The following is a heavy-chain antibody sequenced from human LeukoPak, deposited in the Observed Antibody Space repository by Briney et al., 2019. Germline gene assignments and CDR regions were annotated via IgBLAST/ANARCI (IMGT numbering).Heavy chain of an antibody. J-gene: IGHJ4*02. Sequence: GGSLRLSCGASGFTFSSFAMSWVRQAPGQGLEWVSAITDNSGNTYYAGSVKGRFPIPRDNSENTLWLKMNSLRAEDTAIYYCAKRTSDYWGQGTLVTVSS. CDR3: AKRTSDY. CDR1: GFTFSSFA. CDR2: ITDNSGNT. V-gene: IGHV3-23*01.